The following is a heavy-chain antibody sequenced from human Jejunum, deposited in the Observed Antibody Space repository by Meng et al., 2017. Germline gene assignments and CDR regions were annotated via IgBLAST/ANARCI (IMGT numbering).Heavy chain of an antibody. CDR1: GEPFTNFY. V-gene: IGHV4-34*01. D-gene: IGHD3/OR15-3a*01. CDR2: VTHSGTT. Sequence: QVQPQQWGAGLLKPSETLSLTCSVLGEPFTNFYWHWIRQPPGEGLQWIGEVTHSGTTNYAPSLKSRVTISLDTSNNQFSLKLTSVTAADTAVYYCARVGLGWSGFDSWGQGTLVTVSS. J-gene: IGHJ4*02. CDR3: ARVGLGWSGFDS.